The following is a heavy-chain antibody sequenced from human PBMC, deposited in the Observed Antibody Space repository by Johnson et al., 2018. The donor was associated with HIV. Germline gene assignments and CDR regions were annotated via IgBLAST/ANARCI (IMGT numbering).Heavy chain of an antibody. CDR3: ARDWDYYDASGYYYANMVDAFDV. J-gene: IGHJ3*01. Sequence: VHLVESGGSVVRPGGSLRISCAVSGFSFGDYAMNWVRQVPGKGLEWVSGINWNGGSTHYADSVKGRFTISRDNVKKSLYLQMNDLRAEDTALYYCARDWDYYDASGYYYANMVDAFDVWGQGTVVTVSS. D-gene: IGHD3-22*01. CDR2: INWNGGST. V-gene: IGHV3-20*04. CDR1: GFSFGDYA.